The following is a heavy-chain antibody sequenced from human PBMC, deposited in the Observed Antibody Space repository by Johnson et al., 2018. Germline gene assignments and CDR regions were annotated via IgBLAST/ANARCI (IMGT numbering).Heavy chain of an antibody. CDR3: ASPYYSSSGLFRSFAAFDI. D-gene: IGHD6-25*01. CDR1: GFTFSSYG. Sequence: VQLVESGGGVVQPGRSLRLSCAASGFTFSSYGMHWVRQAPGKGLEWVAVISYDGSNKYYADSVKGRFTISRDNSKNTLYLQLNSLRAEDTAVYYCASPYYSSSGLFRSFAAFDIWGRGTVVTVAP. J-gene: IGHJ3*02. V-gene: IGHV3-30*03. CDR2: ISYDGSNK.